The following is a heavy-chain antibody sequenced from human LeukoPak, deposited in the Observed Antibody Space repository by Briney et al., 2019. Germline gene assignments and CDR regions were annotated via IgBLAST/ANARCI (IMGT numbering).Heavy chain of an antibody. CDR3: ARGNTAMADIVVVVAAYY. D-gene: IGHD2-15*01. J-gene: IGHJ4*02. Sequence: GGSLRLSCADSGFTFSDYYMTWIRQAPGKGLEWVSYIRSSGSTTYYADSVKGRFTISRDNAKNSLYLQMNSLRGEDTAVYYCARGNTAMADIVVVVAAYYWGQGTLVTVSS. CDR1: GFTFSDYY. CDR2: IRSSGSTT. V-gene: IGHV3-11*04.